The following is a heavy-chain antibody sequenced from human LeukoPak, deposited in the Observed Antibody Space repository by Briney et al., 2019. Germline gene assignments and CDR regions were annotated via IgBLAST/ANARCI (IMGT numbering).Heavy chain of an antibody. D-gene: IGHD6-6*01. CDR3: ARRVVRSSAFVDY. J-gene: IGHJ4*02. CDR1: GYIFNTFW. V-gene: IGHV5-51*01. Sequence: GESLKISCKGSGYIFNTFWIGWVRQMPGKGLEWMGIIYPGDSHTRYSPSFQGQVTISADKSISTAYLQWNSLKVPDTAMYYCARRVVRSSAFVDYWGQGTLVTVSS. CDR2: IYPGDSHT.